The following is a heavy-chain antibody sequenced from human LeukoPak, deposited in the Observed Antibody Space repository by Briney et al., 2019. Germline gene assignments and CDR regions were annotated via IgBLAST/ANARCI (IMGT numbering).Heavy chain of an antibody. CDR3: VKRRSPGYSHGSSFDL. V-gene: IGHV3-23*01. CDR2: GSGIST. CDR1: VFTMTNSG. D-gene: IGHD2-15*01. J-gene: IGHJ4*02. Sequence: GGSLRLSCGAPVFTMTNSGMTWCGLAPGKGLEWVSGGSGISTYYADSVKGRFTIFRDNSKNTVFLQMNSLRAEDKARSDRVKRRSPGYSHGSSFDLWGQGTLVTVSS.